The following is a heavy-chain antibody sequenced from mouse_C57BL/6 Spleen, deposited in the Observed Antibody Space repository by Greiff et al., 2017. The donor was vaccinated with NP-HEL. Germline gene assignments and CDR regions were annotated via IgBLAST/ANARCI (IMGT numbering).Heavy chain of an antibody. CDR3: ARSGGYYVRYFDY. J-gene: IGHJ2*01. D-gene: IGHD2-3*01. Sequence: VQLQQPGAELVMPGASVKLSCKASGYTFTSYWMHWVKQRPGQGLEWIGEIDPSDSYTNYNQKFKGKSTLTVDKSSSTAYMQLSSLTSEDSAVYYCARSGGYYVRYFDYWGQGTTLTVSS. V-gene: IGHV1-69*01. CDR2: IDPSDSYT. CDR1: GYTFTSYW.